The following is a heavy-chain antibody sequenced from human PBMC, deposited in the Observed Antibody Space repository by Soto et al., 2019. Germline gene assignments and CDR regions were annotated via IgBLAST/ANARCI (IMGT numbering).Heavy chain of an antibody. V-gene: IGHV3-7*02. CDR1: GFTFSSYW. CDR2: IKPGGSTK. CDR3: ARILDTAGMDV. J-gene: IGHJ6*02. D-gene: IGHD5-18*01. Sequence: LRLSCAASGFTFSSYWMSWVRQAPGKGLEWVANIKPGGSTKYYADSVKGRFTISRDNSKNTLYLQMNSLRAEDTAVYYCARILDTAGMDVWGQGTTVTVSS.